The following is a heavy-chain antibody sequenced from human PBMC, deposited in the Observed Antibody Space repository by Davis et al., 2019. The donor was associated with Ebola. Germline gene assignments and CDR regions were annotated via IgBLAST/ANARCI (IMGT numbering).Heavy chain of an antibody. D-gene: IGHD4-17*01. J-gene: IGHJ6*03. CDR3: ARRGYDYGDYGPYYYYYMDV. V-gene: IGHV1-18*04. Sequence: ASVKVSCKASGYTFTSYGISWVRQAPGQGLEWMGWISAYNGNTNYAQKLQGRVTMTTDTSTSTAYMELRSLRSDDTAVYYCARRGYDYGDYGPYYYYYMDVWGKGTTVTVSS. CDR1: GYTFTSYG. CDR2: ISAYNGNT.